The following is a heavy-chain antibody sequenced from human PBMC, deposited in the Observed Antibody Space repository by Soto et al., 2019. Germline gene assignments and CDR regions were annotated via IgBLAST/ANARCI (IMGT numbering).Heavy chain of an antibody. D-gene: IGHD3-3*01. CDR3: ARIGFYDFWSGYESPMDG. J-gene: IGHJ6*03. CDR1: GFTFSSYS. Sequence: EVQLVESGGGLVQPGGSLRLSCAASGFTFSSYSMNWVRQAPGKGLEWVSFISSSGTTIYYADSVKGRFTISRDNAKNSLYLQMNSLRAEDTAVYYCARIGFYDFWSGYESPMDGWGKGTTVTVSS. V-gene: IGHV3-48*01. CDR2: ISSSGTTI.